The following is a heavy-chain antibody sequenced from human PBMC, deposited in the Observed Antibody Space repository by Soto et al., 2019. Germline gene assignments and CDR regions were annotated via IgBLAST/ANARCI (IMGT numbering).Heavy chain of an antibody. CDR2: IYYSWST. CDR1: GGSLSSGCYY. CDR3: ARAAGGMDG. J-gene: IGHJ6*02. V-gene: IGHV4-31*03. Sequence: SETLSHKCTVSGGSLSSGCYYLSWIRHHPGKVLEGSGYIYYSWSTYHNPSLKSRVSISDDTSKNQFSLKLSSVTAADTAVYYCARAAGGMDGGGQGTTVTVS.